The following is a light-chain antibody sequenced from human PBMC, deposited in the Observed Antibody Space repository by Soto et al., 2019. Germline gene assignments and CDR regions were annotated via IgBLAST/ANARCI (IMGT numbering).Light chain of an antibody. CDR2: DAS. V-gene: IGKV1-5*01. CDR1: QSISDY. CDR3: QQYTSYSRA. J-gene: IGKJ1*01. Sequence: DIPMTHCPSTLSASVGDRVTITCRASQSISDYLALYQQKPGKVPKLLIYDASNLGSVVPSRFSGSGSGTDFTLTISGLQPDDFTTYYCQQYTSYSRAFGQGTKVDNK.